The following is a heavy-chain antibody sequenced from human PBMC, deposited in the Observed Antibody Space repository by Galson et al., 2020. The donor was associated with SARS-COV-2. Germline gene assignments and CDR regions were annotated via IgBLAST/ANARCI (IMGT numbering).Heavy chain of an antibody. V-gene: IGHV3-33*01. CDR3: ARGGAGTTLADAFDI. Sequence: GGSLRPSCAASGFTFSSYGMHWVRQAPGKGLEWVAVIWYDGSNKYYADSVKGRFTISRDNSKNTLYLQMNSLRAEDTAVYYCARGGAGTTLADAFDIWGQGTMVTVSS. CDR2: IWYDGSNK. CDR1: GFTFSSYG. J-gene: IGHJ3*02. D-gene: IGHD1-1*01.